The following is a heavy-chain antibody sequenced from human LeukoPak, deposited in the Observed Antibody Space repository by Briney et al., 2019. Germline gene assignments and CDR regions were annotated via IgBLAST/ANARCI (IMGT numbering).Heavy chain of an antibody. Sequence: SLRLSYTASGFTFSNYTMHWVRRAPGKGLEWVAVMSYDGGNKYYTDSVKGRFTISRDNSKNTLYLQMNSLRAEDTAVYYCAKERRADGDYISAFDIWGQGTMVTVSS. V-gene: IGHV3-30*04. CDR2: MSYDGGNK. CDR1: GFTFSNYT. CDR3: AKERRADGDYISAFDI. D-gene: IGHD4-17*01. J-gene: IGHJ3*02.